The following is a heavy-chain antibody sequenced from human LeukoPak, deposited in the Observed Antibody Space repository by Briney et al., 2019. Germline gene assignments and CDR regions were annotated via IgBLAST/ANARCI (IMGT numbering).Heavy chain of an antibody. CDR1: GGSISSGGYY. Sequence: SETLSLTCTVSGGSISSGGYYWSWIRQHPGKGLEWIGYIYYSGSTYYNPSLKSRVTISVDTSKNQFSLKLSSVTAADTAVYYCARVKYSYGVIDYWGQGTLVTVSS. D-gene: IGHD5-18*01. V-gene: IGHV4-31*03. CDR3: ARVKYSYGVIDY. CDR2: IYYSGST. J-gene: IGHJ4*02.